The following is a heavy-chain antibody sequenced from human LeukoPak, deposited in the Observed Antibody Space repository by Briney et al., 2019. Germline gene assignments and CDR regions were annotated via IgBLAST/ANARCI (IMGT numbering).Heavy chain of an antibody. CDR2: IIPILGIA. CDR3: ARAGSSGSGSYYY. CDR1: GGTFSSYA. D-gene: IGHD3-10*01. Sequence: SVKVSCKASGGTFSSYAISWVRQAPGQGLEWVGRIIPILGIANYAQKFQGRVTITADKSTSTAYMELSSLRSEDTAVYYCARAGSSGSGSYYYWGQGTLVTVSS. V-gene: IGHV1-69*04. J-gene: IGHJ4*02.